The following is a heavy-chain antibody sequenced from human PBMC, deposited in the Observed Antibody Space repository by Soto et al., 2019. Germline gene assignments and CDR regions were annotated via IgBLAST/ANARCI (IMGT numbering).Heavy chain of an antibody. Sequence: KGLEWVSAISVSSGITYYADSVKGRFTISRDNSKNTLYLQMNSLRAEDTAVYYFFQAAAGIRDTVPVSAFLLNRSSDL. J-gene: IGHJ2*01. D-gene: IGHD2-15*01. CDR3: FQAAAGIRDTVPVSAFLLNRSSDL. CDR2: ISVSSGIT. V-gene: IGHV3-23*01.